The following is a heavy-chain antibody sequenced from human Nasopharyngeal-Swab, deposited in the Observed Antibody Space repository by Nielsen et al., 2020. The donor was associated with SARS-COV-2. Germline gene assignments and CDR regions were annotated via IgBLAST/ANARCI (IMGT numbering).Heavy chain of an antibody. CDR2: ISGRGDKI. V-gene: IGHV3-23*01. J-gene: IGHJ4*01. D-gene: IGHD1-26*01. CDR3: AICRGAYSWYFDS. CDR1: GFTFSSNV. Sequence: GESLKISCAASGFTFSSNVLTWVRHAPGRGLEWVSSISGRGDKIFYADSVKGRFTISRDNSKNTLYLQMDSLRVDDTAVYYCAICRGAYSWYFDSWGHGTLVTVSS.